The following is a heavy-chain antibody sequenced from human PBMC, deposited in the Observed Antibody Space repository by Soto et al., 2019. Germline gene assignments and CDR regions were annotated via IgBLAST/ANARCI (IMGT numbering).Heavy chain of an antibody. Sequence: PGGSLRLSCVASGFTFSSYWMTWVRQAPGKGLEWVASIKEDESEKYYVDSVKGRFTVSRDNAKDSLYLQMNSLRVEDTAVYYCARDLSPDYWGQGTLVTVSS. J-gene: IGHJ4*02. D-gene: IGHD3-9*01. CDR3: ARDLSPDY. CDR1: GFTFSSYW. V-gene: IGHV3-7*03. CDR2: IKEDESEK.